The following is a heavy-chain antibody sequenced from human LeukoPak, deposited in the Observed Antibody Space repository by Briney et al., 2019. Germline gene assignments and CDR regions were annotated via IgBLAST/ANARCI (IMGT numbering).Heavy chain of an antibody. Sequence: PGGSLRLSCAASGFTFSSYAMSWVRQAPGKGLEWVSSISGSGGSTYYADSVKGRFTISRDNSKNTLYLRMNSLRAEDTAVYYCAKVVGDTTRGYFDYWGQGTLVTVSS. V-gene: IGHV3-23*01. CDR3: AKVVGDTTRGYFDY. D-gene: IGHD1-26*01. J-gene: IGHJ4*02. CDR2: ISGSGGST. CDR1: GFTFSSYA.